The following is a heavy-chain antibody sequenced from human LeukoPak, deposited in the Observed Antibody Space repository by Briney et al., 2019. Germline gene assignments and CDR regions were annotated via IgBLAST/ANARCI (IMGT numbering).Heavy chain of an antibody. CDR3: ARGPAGSPYYGMDA. Sequence: ASVKVSCKVSGYTLTELSMHWVRQAPGKGLEWMGDFDPEDGETIYAQKFQGRVTMTEDTSTDTAYMELSSLRSEDTAVYYCARGPAGSPYYGMDAWGQGTTVTVSS. D-gene: IGHD3-10*01. CDR2: FDPEDGET. CDR1: GYTLTELS. V-gene: IGHV1-24*01. J-gene: IGHJ6*02.